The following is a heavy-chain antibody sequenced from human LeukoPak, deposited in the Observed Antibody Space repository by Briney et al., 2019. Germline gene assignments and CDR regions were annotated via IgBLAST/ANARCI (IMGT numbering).Heavy chain of an antibody. J-gene: IGHJ4*02. CDR3: ARDVTSGWADY. D-gene: IGHD6-19*01. CDR2: ISYSGST. V-gene: IGHV4-61*01. CDR1: GDSISSGRYY. Sequence: SERLSLTCTVSGDSISSGRYYWTWIRPPPGKGLEWIGYISYSGSTSYNPSLKSRVTISVDTSKNQFSLKLSSVTAADTAVYYCARDVTSGWADYWGRGSLVTVSS.